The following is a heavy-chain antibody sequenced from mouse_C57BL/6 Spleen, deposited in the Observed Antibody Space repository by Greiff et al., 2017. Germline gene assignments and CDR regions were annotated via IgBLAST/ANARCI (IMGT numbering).Heavy chain of an antibody. D-gene: IGHD2-4*01. Sequence: VQLQQPGAELVMPGASVKLSCKASGYTFTSYWMHWVKQRPGQGLEWIGEIDPSDSYTNYNQKFKGKSTLTVDKSSSTAYMQLSSLTSEDSAVYYCARGSYYDYAMDYWGQGTSVTVSS. V-gene: IGHV1-69*01. CDR2: IDPSDSYT. J-gene: IGHJ4*01. CDR1: GYTFTSYW. CDR3: ARGSYYDYAMDY.